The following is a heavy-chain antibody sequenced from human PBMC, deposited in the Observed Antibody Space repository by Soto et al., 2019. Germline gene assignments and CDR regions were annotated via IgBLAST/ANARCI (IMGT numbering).Heavy chain of an antibody. CDR2: IIPILGIA. J-gene: IGHJ6*03. D-gene: IGHD6-13*01. CDR3: ARGNSSSWYYYYYYMDV. Sequence: GASVKVSCKASGGTFSSYTISWVRQAPGQGLEWMGRIIPILGIANYAQKFQGRVTITADKSTSTAYMELSSLRSEDTAAYYCARGNSSSWYYYYYYMDVWGKGTTVTVSS. V-gene: IGHV1-69*02. CDR1: GGTFSSYT.